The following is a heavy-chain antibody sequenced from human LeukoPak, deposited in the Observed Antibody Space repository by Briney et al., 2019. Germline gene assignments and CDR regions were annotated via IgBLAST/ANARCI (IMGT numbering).Heavy chain of an antibody. CDR2: INHSGST. CDR1: GGSFSGYY. J-gene: IGHJ3*02. V-gene: IGHV4-34*01. D-gene: IGHD1-1*01. CDR3: ARLEEGGRYDAFDI. Sequence: SETLSLTCAVYGGSFSGYYWSWIRQPPGKGLEWIGEINHSGSTNYNPSLKSRVTISVDTSKNQFSLKLSSVTAADTAVYYCARLEEGGRYDAFDIWGQGTMVTVSS.